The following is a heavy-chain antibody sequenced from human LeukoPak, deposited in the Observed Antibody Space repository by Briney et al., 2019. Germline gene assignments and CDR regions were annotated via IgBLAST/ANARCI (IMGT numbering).Heavy chain of an antibody. D-gene: IGHD3-22*01. CDR2: ISSSGSTI. CDR1: EFTFSDYY. J-gene: IGHJ4*02. Sequence: GGSLRLSCAASEFTFSDYYMSWIRQAPGKGLEWVSYISSSGSTIYYADSVKGRFTISRDNSKNTLYLQMNSLRAEDTAVYYCALAYYGSGSYSPFYYDSSGYYYVWGQGTLVTVSS. V-gene: IGHV3-11*04. CDR3: ALAYYGSGSYSPFYYDSSGYYYV.